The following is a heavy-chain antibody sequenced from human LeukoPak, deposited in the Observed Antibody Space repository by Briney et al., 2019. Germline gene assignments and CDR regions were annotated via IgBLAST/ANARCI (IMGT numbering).Heavy chain of an antibody. CDR2: IKSIPNGGTT. D-gene: IGHD2-21*01. V-gene: IGHV3-15*01. CDR3: TTDQGRYCGGDCSSDY. J-gene: IGHJ4*02. CDR1: GFTFSYAW. Sequence: GRSLRLSCAASGFTFSYAWMSWVRQAPGRGLEWVGRIKSIPNGGTTDYAAPVKGRFTISRDDSRSTVFLQMNSLKTEDTAVYYCTTDQGRYCGGDCSSDYWGQGTLVTVSS.